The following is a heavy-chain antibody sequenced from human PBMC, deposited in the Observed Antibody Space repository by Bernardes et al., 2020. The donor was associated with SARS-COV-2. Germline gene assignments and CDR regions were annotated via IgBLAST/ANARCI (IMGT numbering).Heavy chain of an antibody. V-gene: IGHV3-23*01. D-gene: IGHD4-17*01. J-gene: IGHJ5*02. CDR1: GFTFSGYA. CDR3: AREDYGLDL. Sequence: GGSLSLSCAASGFTFSGYAMTWVRKAPGKGLEWVAAISGSGSATYYTDSVKGRFTISRDNSKNALFLQMNSLRGEDTALDFCAREDYGLDLWGQGTLVTVSS. CDR2: ISGSGSAT.